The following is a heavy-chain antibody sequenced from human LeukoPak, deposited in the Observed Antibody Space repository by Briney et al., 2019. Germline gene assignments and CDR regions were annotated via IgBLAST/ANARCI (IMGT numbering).Heavy chain of an antibody. D-gene: IGHD2-15*01. CDR2: INERATII. CDR3: VRDLIVVWTAGDDFDR. Sequence: PGGSLRLSCAASGVTISNYWMRWVRHSPGKGLEWVSHINERATIIRYTDSEKRGFTISAENTKNTLYMQKNSPTADKTAVYYGVRDLIVVWTAGDDFDRWGQGTLVTVA. V-gene: IGHV3-74*01. CDR1: GVTISNYW. J-gene: IGHJ4*02.